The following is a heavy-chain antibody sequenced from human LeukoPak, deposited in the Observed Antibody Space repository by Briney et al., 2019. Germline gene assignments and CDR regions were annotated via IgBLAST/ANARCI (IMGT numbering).Heavy chain of an antibody. Sequence: RSSVKVSCKASGGTFSSYTISWVRQAPGQRLEWMGRIIPILGIANYAQKFQGRVTITADKSTSTAYMELSSLRSEDTAVYDCARLADNWNDDFDYWGHRTLVTVSS. J-gene: IGHJ4*01. D-gene: IGHD1-20*01. CDR1: GGTFSSYT. CDR2: IIPILGIA. V-gene: IGHV1-69*02. CDR3: ARLADNWNDDFDY.